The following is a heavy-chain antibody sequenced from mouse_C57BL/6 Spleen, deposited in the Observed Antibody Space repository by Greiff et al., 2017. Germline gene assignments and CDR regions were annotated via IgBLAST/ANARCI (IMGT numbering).Heavy chain of an antibody. V-gene: IGHV1-55*01. J-gene: IGHJ4*01. Sequence: QVQLQQPGAELVKPGASVKMSCKASGYTFTSYWITWVKQRPGQGLEWIGDIYPGSGSTNYNEKFKSKATLTVDTSASTAYMQLSSLTSEDAVVYYCAIGTYYAMDYWGQGTSVTVSS. D-gene: IGHD4-1*01. CDR2: IYPGSGST. CDR1: GYTFTSYW. CDR3: AIGTYYAMDY.